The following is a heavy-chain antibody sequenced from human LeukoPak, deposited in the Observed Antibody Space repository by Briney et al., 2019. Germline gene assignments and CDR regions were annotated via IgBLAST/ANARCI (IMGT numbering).Heavy chain of an antibody. CDR1: GFTFSDYW. CDR3: ARVGYCSSTSCYYYGMDV. D-gene: IGHD2-2*01. V-gene: IGHV3-48*02. CDR2: ISSSSSTI. J-gene: IGHJ6*02. Sequence: GGSLRLSCATSGFTFSDYWMSWVRQAPGKGLERVSYISSSSSTICYADSVKGRFTISRDNAKNSLYLQMNSLRDEDTAVYYCARVGYCSSTSCYYYGMDVWGQGTTVTVSS.